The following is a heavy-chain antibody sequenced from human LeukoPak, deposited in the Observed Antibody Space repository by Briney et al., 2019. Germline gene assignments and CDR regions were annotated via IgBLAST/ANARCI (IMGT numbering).Heavy chain of an antibody. V-gene: IGHV3-23*01. CDR3: ATRNYYDSRGYYYYYFDF. J-gene: IGHJ4*02. CDR1: GFTFSSHA. D-gene: IGHD3-22*01. Sequence: PGGSLRLPCAVSGFTFSSHAMSWVRQAPGKGLEWLSGISSSGDATSHADSVRGRFSISRDNSRNTLYLQINSLRVEDTAAYYCATRNYYDSRGYYYYYFDFWGQGTLVTVSS. CDR2: ISSSGDAT.